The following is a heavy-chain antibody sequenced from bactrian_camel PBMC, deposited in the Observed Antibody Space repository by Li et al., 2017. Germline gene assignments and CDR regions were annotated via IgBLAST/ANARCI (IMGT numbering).Heavy chain of an antibody. Sequence: VQLVESGGDSVQAGGSLRLSCAASGAIANHNYFGWFRQARGKGREGVAAISAGDGDTWYAGSVKGRFTISQDTAKNSVFLEMNSLKPEDSAMYYCALDPGASHCNGGIWTAQTLGIFWGQGTQVTVS. D-gene: IGHD3*01. CDR3: ALDPGASHCNGGIWTAQTLGIF. CDR2: ISAGDGDT. J-gene: IGHJ4*01. CDR1: GAIANHNY. V-gene: IGHV3S40*01.